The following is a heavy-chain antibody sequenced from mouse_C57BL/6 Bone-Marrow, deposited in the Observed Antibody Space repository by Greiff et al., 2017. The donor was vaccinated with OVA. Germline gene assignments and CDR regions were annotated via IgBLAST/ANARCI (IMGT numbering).Heavy chain of an antibody. CDR2: IDPSDSYT. J-gene: IGHJ2*01. Sequence: VQLQQPGAELVMPGASVKLSCKASGYTFTSYWMHWVKQRPGQGLEWIGEIDPSDSYTNYNQKFKGKSTLTVDKSSSTAYKQLSSLTSEDAAVYYCAESNYYGSRPSDYWGQGTTLTVSS. V-gene: IGHV1-69*01. CDR1: GYTFTSYW. D-gene: IGHD1-1*01. CDR3: AESNYYGSRPSDY.